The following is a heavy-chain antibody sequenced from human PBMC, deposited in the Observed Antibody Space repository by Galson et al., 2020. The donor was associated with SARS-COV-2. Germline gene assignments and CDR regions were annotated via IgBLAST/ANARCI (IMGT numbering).Heavy chain of an antibody. CDR3: AASTVRGPTGWFDP. J-gene: IGHJ5*02. CDR1: GYTLTGLS. V-gene: IGHV1-24*01. CDR2: FDPEDGET. Sequence: ASVKVSCKVSGYTLTGLSMHWVRQAPGKGLEWMGGFDPEDGETIYAQKFQGRVTMTEDTSTDTAYMELSSLRSEDTAVYYCAASTVRGPTGWFDPWDQGTLVTVSS. D-gene: IGHD3-10*01.